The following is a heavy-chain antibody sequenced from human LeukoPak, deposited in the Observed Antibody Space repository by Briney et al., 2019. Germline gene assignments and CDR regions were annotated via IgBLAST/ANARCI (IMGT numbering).Heavy chain of an antibody. D-gene: IGHD4-17*01. Sequence: SETLSLTCTVSGGSISRKYWSWIRQPPGKGLEWIGYIYYSGSTNYSPSLKSRVTISVDTSKNQFSLKLSSVTAADTAVYYCARHSYGDYAGNYVMDVWGQGTTVTVSS. CDR2: IYYSGST. CDR1: GGSISRKY. V-gene: IGHV4-59*08. J-gene: IGHJ6*02. CDR3: ARHSYGDYAGNYVMDV.